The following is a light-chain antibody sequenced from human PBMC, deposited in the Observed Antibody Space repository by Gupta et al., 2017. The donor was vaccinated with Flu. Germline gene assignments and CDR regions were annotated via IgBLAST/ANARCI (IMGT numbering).Light chain of an antibody. CDR3: HQYDSAPWT. CDR2: AVS. J-gene: IGKJ1*01. CDR1: QSVSSNN. V-gene: IGKV3-20*01. Sequence: EIVLTQSPGTLSLSPGGGATLSCRASQSVSSNNLAWYQQKPGQAPRLLISAVSSRATGIPDRYGGSGSGTDFTLSITRVEPEDSAVYYCHQYDSAPWTCGQGTKVEIK.